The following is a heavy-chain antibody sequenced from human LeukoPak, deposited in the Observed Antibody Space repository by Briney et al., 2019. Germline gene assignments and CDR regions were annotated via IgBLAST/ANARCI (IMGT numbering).Heavy chain of an antibody. J-gene: IGHJ4*02. D-gene: IGHD6-19*01. V-gene: IGHV3-23*01. CDR1: GFTFSSYA. CDR3: AKPGHSSGWYSTFDY. CDR2: ISGSGGST. Sequence: GGSLRLSCAASGFTFSSYAMRWVRQAPGKGLEWVSAISGSGGSTYYADSVKGRFTISRDNSKNTLYLQMNSLRAEDTAVYYCAKPGHSSGWYSTFDYWGQGTLVTVSS.